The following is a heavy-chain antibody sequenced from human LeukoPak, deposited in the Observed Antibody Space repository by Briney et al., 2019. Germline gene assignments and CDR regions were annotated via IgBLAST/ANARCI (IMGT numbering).Heavy chain of an antibody. V-gene: IGHV1-2*02. CDR1: GYTFTCYY. CDR2: INPNSGGT. J-gene: IGHJ4*02. Sequence: GASVKVSCKASGYTFTCYYMHWVRQAPGQGLEWMGWINPNSGGTNYAQKFQGRVTMTRDTSISTAYMELSRLRSDDTAVYYCARDRNSGYGHFDYWGQGTLVTVSS. CDR3: ARDRNSGYGHFDY. D-gene: IGHD5-12*01.